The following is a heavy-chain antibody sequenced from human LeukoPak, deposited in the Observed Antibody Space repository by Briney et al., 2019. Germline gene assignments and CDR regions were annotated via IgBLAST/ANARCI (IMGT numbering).Heavy chain of an antibody. D-gene: IGHD3-22*01. CDR1: GYTFTSYG. CDR2: ISAYNGNT. CDR3: ARDRYLGYYYDSSGYPENWFDP. V-gene: IGHV1-18*01. Sequence: ASVKVSCKASGYTFTSYGISWVRQSPGQGLEWLGWISAYNGNTNYAQKLQGRVTMTTDTSTSTAYMELRSLRSDDTDVYYYARDRYLGYYYDSSGYPENWFDPWGQGTLVTVSS. J-gene: IGHJ5*02.